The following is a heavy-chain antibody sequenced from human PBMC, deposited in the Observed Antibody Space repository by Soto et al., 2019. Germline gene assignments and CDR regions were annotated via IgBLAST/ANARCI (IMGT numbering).Heavy chain of an antibody. CDR1: GFPSSTYA. Sequence: VQLLESGGGLVEPGGSLTLSCAASGFPSSTYALNWVRQAPGKGPEWVSTISESGHHTHYADSVKGRFTISRDKSKNTLSLQMNSLRVDDTAIYYCTKSDGCGGGACYTGTYYYFDVWGRGTLVTVSS. V-gene: IGHV3-23*01. D-gene: IGHD3-16*02. CDR3: TKSDGCGGGACYTGTYYYFDV. CDR2: ISESGHHT. J-gene: IGHJ2*01.